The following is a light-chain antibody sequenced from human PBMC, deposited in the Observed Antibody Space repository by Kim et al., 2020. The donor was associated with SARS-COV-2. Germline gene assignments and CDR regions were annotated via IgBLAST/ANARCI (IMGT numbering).Light chain of an antibody. V-gene: IGLV2-23*01. CDR3: CSYAGSSTLV. CDR2: EGK. Sequence: GQSITIPCTGTSSDVGSYNLVSWYQQHPGKAPKLMIYEGKKRPSGVSNRFSGSKSGNTASLTISGLQAEDEADYYCCSYAGSSTLVFGGGTQLTVL. CDR1: SSDVGSYNL. J-gene: IGLJ2*01.